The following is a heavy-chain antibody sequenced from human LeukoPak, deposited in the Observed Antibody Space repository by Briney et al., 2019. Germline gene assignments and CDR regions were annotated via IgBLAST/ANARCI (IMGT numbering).Heavy chain of an antibody. J-gene: IGHJ4*02. V-gene: IGHV3-23*01. D-gene: IGHD5-12*01. Sequence: PGGSLRLSCVASGFTFRSYWMSWVRQAPGKGLEWVSAVSGSGGSTYYADSVQGRFTISRDNSKNTLYLQMNSLRTEDTAVYYCAKSWLRLGGDYWGQGTLVTVSS. CDR1: GFTFRSYW. CDR3: AKSWLRLGGDY. CDR2: VSGSGGST.